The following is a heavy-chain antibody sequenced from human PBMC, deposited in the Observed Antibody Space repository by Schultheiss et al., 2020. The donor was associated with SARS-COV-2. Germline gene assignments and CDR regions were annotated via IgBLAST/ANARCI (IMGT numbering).Heavy chain of an antibody. Sequence: GGSLRLSCAASGFTFSSYGMHWVRQAPGKGLEWVAVISYDGSNKYYADSVKGRFTISRDNSKNTLYLQMNSLRAEDTAVYYCARDPPYSSGWYGGDGMDVWGQGTTVTVSS. J-gene: IGHJ6*02. CDR3: ARDPPYSSGWYGGDGMDV. V-gene: IGHV3-30*12. CDR2: ISYDGSNK. D-gene: IGHD6-19*01. CDR1: GFTFSSYG.